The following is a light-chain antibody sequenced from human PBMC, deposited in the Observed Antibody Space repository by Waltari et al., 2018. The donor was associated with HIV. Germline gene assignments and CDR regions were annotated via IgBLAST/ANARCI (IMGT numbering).Light chain of an antibody. Sequence: DIQMTQSPSSLSASVGDRVTITCQASDYIDNYLSWYQQKPVKAPKLLIYDAYNLETGVSSRFSGSGYGTEFSFTISGLQPEDIATYYCQQYENLPYSFGQGTKLEI. CDR2: DAY. J-gene: IGKJ2*03. V-gene: IGKV1-33*01. CDR1: DYIDNY. CDR3: QQYENLPYS.